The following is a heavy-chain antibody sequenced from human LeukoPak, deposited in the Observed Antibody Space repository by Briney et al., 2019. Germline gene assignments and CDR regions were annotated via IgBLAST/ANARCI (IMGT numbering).Heavy chain of an antibody. Sequence: SETLSLTCTVSGGSISSGSYYWSWIRQPAGKGLEWIGRIYTSGSTNYNPSLKSRVTISMDTSKNQFSLKLSAVTAAGTAVYYCTREGYSSPDYWGQGTLVTVSS. D-gene: IGHD5-18*01. CDR3: TREGYSSPDY. CDR2: IYTSGST. CDR1: GGSISSGSYY. J-gene: IGHJ4*02. V-gene: IGHV4-61*02.